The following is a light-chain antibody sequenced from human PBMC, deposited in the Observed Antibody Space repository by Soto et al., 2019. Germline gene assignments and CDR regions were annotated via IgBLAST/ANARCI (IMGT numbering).Light chain of an antibody. CDR1: ETVSSY. J-gene: IGKJ5*01. CDR3: LHRMNWPLT. V-gene: IGKV3-11*01. Sequence: IVVTQFPVTQALSPRDRANLPRRASETVSSYLLWYQQKPGQGPRLLIYDASERATGIPARFSGSGSETDFTLTISSLEPEDFGVYYCLHRMNWPLTFGQGTRLEIK. CDR2: DAS.